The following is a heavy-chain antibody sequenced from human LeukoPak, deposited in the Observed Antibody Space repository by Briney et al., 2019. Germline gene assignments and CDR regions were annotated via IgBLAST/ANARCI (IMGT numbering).Heavy chain of an antibody. V-gene: IGHV1-18*01. CDR1: GYTFTSYG. D-gene: IGHD6-13*01. CDR3: ARDLAPGIAAAGVLWFDP. CDR2: ISAYNGNT. J-gene: IGHJ5*02. Sequence: VPSVKVSCKASGYTFTSYGISWVRQAPGQGLEWMGWISAYNGNTNYAQKLQGRVTMTTDTSTSTAYMELRSLRSDDTAVYYCARDLAPGIAAAGVLWFDPWGQGTLVTVSS.